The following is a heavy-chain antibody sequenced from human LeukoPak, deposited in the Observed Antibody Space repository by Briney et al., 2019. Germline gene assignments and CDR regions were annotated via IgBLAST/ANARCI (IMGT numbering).Heavy chain of an antibody. CDR3: ASASTGTSDY. D-gene: IGHD1-1*01. Sequence: GRSLRLSCAASGFTFSSYGMHWVRQAPGKGLEWVSVIYSGGSTYYADSVKGRFTVSRDNSKNMLNLQMNSLRAEDTAVYYCASASTGTSDYWGQGTLVTVSS. J-gene: IGHJ4*02. V-gene: IGHV3-NL1*01. CDR2: IYSGGST. CDR1: GFTFSSYG.